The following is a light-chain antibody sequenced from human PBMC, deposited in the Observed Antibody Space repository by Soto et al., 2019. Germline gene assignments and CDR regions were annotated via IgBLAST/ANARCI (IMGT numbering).Light chain of an antibody. CDR3: QQYKNWPLT. J-gene: IGKJ4*01. CDR1: QSSSSH. Sequence: EIVMTQSPSTLSVSPRDRATLSCRAIQSSSSHLAWYQQKSGQAPRLLIYGAFTRATGIPSRFSGSESGTEFTLTISSLQSEDFAVYYCQQYKNWPLTFVGGTKVEFK. V-gene: IGKV3-15*01. CDR2: GAF.